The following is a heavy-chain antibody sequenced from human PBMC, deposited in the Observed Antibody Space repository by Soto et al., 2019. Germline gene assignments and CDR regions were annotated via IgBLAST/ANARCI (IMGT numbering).Heavy chain of an antibody. CDR3: ARVDSSSSRWWFDP. J-gene: IGHJ5*02. V-gene: IGHV4-30-4*01. D-gene: IGHD6-6*01. CDR2: IYYSGST. CDR1: GGAISSGDYY. Sequence: LSISCAVCGGAISSGDYYWSWIRQPPGKGLEWIGYIYYSGSTYYNPSLKSRVTISVDTSKNQFSLKLSSVTAADTAVYYCARVDSSSSRWWFDPWGQGTLVTVSS.